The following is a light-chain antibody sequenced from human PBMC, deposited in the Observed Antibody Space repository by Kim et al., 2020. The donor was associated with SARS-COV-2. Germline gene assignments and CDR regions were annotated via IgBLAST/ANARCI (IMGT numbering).Light chain of an antibody. CDR2: GKN. CDR3: NSRDSSGNHLAV. V-gene: IGLV3-19*01. J-gene: IGLJ2*01. Sequence: SSELTQDPAVSVALGQTVRITCQGDSLRSYYAIWYQQKPGQAPVLVIYGKNNRPSGIPDRFSGSSSGNTASLTITGAQAEDEADYYCNSRDSSGNHLAVF. CDR1: SLRSYY.